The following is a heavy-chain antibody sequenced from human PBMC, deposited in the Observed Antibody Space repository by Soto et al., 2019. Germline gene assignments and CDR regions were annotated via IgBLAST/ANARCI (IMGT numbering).Heavy chain of an antibody. J-gene: IGHJ6*02. CDR2: INSSGGSP. CDR3: AGERNYYFWGGYSSHGMDV. Sequence: QVQLIQSGAEVRKPGASVKVSCKASGDSFTNYYFHWVRQAPGQSLEWMGIINSSGGSPTYAQKFLCRVTMTSDTSTSTVYMELSSLKSEDTAVYYCAGERNYYFWGGYSSHGMDVWGQGTTVSVSS. V-gene: IGHV1-46*01. CDR1: GDSFTNYY. D-gene: IGHD3-3*01.